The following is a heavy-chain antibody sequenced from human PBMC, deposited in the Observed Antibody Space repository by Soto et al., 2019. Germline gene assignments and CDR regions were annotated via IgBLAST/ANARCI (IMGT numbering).Heavy chain of an antibody. J-gene: IGHJ5*02. D-gene: IGHD2-15*01. CDR1: GDSIGSVKYH. Sequence: QVRLQESGPGLVKPSETLSLTCTVSGDSIGSVKYHWGWIRQSPGKGLEWIGSMYSTGSTQYNPSVKSRVTMSVATSTNQFSRKLRSVTAAGTAIYYCARRPVRGGNSGVGFDPWGQGTLVTVSS. CDR3: ARRPVRGGNSGVGFDP. V-gene: IGHV4-39*01. CDR2: MYSTGST.